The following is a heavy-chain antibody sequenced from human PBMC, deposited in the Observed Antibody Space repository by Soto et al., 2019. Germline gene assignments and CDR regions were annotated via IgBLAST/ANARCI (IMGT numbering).Heavy chain of an antibody. CDR3: ASLMSSGYYYGMDV. D-gene: IGHD3-10*01. V-gene: IGHV1-69*02. Sequence: QVQLVQSGAEVKKPGSSVKVSCKGSGGTFSSYTISWVRQAPGQGLEWMGRIIPILGIANYAQKFQGRVTITAHKSTSTAYMELSSLRSEDTAVYYCASLMSSGYYYGMDVWGQGTTVTVSS. J-gene: IGHJ6*02. CDR1: GGTFSSYT. CDR2: IIPILGIA.